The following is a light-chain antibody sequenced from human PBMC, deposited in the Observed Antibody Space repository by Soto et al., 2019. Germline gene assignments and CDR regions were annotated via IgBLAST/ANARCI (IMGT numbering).Light chain of an antibody. CDR2: KAS. J-gene: IGKJ1*01. Sequence: DIQMTQSPSTLSASLVYRFTITCRASQSISVWLAWYQQKAGKAPNLLIYKASRLESGVPSRFSGSGSETEFTLTISSLQPDDFATYYCQHYNSYSEAFGQGTKADIK. CDR1: QSISVW. CDR3: QHYNSYSEA. V-gene: IGKV1-5*03.